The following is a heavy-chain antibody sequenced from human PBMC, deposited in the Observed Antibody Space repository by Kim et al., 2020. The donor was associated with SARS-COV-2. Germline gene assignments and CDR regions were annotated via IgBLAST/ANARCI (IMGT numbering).Heavy chain of an antibody. CDR3: ARSYFSGGSCYRINYYYYGMDV. D-gene: IGHD2-15*01. J-gene: IGHJ6*02. CDR2: INPSGGST. V-gene: IGHV1-46*01. CDR1: GYTFTSYY. Sequence: ASVKVSCKASGYTFTSYYMHWVRQAPGQGLEWMGIINPSGGSTSYAQKFQGRVTMTRDTSTSTVYMELSSLRSEDTAVYYCARSYFSGGSCYRINYYYYGMDVWGQRTTVTVSS.